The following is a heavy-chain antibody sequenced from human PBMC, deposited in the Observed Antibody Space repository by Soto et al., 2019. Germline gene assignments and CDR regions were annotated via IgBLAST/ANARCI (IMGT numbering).Heavy chain of an antibody. D-gene: IGHD4-17*01. CDR2: ISSSGNSI. J-gene: IGHJ5*02. CDR1: GFSFSDYY. Sequence: QEQLVESGGGVVKPGGSLRLSCKASGFSFSDYYMSWIRQAPGKGLECIAYISSSGNSIYYADSVKGRFTVSRDNAKNSLYLHMNSLTAEDTAMYYCVRDDDYGGTNNWFDPGGQGTLVTVSS. CDR3: VRDDDYGGTNNWFDP. V-gene: IGHV3-11*01.